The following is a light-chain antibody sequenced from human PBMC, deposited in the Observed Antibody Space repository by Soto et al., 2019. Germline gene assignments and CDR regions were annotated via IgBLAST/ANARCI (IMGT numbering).Light chain of an antibody. J-gene: IGKJ1*01. Sequence: ETELTQSPGTLSLSPWEIATLSCRASQSVSSSYLAWYQQKPGQAPRLLIYDVSNRATGIPARFSGSGSGTDFTLTISSLEPEDFAVYYCQQRSNWPRTFGQGTKVDIK. CDR3: QQRSNWPRT. CDR1: QSVSSSY. V-gene: IGKV3D-20*02. CDR2: DVS.